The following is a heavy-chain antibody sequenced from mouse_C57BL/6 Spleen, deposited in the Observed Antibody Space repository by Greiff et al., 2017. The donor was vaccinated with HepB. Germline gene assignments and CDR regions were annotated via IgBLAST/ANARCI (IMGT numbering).Heavy chain of an antibody. J-gene: IGHJ4*01. V-gene: IGHV5-4*01. CDR2: ISDGGSYT. CDR1: GFTFSSYA. CDR3: AREEGDYDFFYAMDY. D-gene: IGHD2-4*01. Sequence: EVMLVESGGGLVKPGGSLKLSCAASGFTFSSYAMSWVRQTPEKRLEWVATISDGGSYTYYPDNVKGRFTISRDNAKNNLYLQMSHLKSEDTAMYYCAREEGDYDFFYAMDYWGQGTSVTVSS.